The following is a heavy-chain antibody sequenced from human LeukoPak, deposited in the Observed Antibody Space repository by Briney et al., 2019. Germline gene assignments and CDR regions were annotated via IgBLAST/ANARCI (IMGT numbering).Heavy chain of an antibody. V-gene: IGHV3-23*01. D-gene: IGHD2-2*01. CDR1: GFTFTSYA. CDR3: ARDHRVAAAFDY. J-gene: IGHJ4*02. Sequence: PGGSLRLXCAASGFTFTSYAMSWVRQAPGKGLEWVSSISANGGSTYYADSVKGRLTIPRADSKSTVYLQMNSLRAEDTALYYCARDHRVAAAFDYWGQGALVTVSS. CDR2: ISANGGST.